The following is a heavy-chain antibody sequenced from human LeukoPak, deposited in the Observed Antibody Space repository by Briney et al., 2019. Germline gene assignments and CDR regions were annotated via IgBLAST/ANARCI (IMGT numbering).Heavy chain of an antibody. CDR3: ARDPPGGYYDSSGYYSPYYYYMDV. Sequence: ASVKVPCKASGGTFSSYAISWVRQAPGQGLEWMGGIIPIFGTANYAQKFQGRVTITADESTSTAYMELSSLRSEDTAVYYCARDPPGGYYDSSGYYSPYYYYMDVWGKGTTVTVSS. CDR2: IIPIFGTA. CDR1: GGTFSSYA. V-gene: IGHV1-69*01. J-gene: IGHJ6*03. D-gene: IGHD3-22*01.